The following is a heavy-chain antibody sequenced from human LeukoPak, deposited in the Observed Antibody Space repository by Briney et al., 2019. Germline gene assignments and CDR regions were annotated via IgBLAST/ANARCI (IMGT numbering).Heavy chain of an antibody. J-gene: IGHJ3*02. CDR3: AKESGEAAFDI. CDR1: GFTFSSYA. D-gene: IGHD1-26*01. CDR2: ISYDGSNK. Sequence: GGSLRLSCAASGFTFSSYAMHWVRQAPGKGLEWVAVISYDGSNKYYADSVKGRFTISRDNSKNTLYLQMNSLRAEDTAVYYCAKESGEAAFDIWGQGTMVTVSS. V-gene: IGHV3-30-3*01.